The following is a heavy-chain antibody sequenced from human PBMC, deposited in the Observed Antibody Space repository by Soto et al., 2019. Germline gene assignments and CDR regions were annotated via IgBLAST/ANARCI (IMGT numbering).Heavy chain of an antibody. V-gene: IGHV1-69*13. J-gene: IGHJ4*02. Sequence: SVKVSCKASGGTFSTYAIDWVRQAPGQGLEWMGGIIPLFGTAKYAQNFQGRITITADESTNTAYMELRSLRSDDTAVYYCARTPSIDYSGFEYYYFDYWGQGSPVTVSA. CDR2: IIPLFGTA. CDR3: ARTPSIDYSGFEYYYFDY. CDR1: GGTFSTYA. D-gene: IGHD5-12*01.